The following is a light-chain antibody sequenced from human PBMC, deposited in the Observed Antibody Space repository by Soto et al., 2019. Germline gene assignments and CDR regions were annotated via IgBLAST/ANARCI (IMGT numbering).Light chain of an antibody. J-gene: IGLJ1*01. Sequence: QSVLTQPPSASATPGQRVTISCSGSSSNIGSDFVFWYQQLPGTAPKLLIYRNNQRPSGVPDRFSGSKSGNTASLTISGLQAEDEADYYCCSFAGSNTFVFGTGTKLTVL. CDR1: SSNIGSDF. CDR3: CSFAGSNTFV. V-gene: IGLV1-47*01. CDR2: RNN.